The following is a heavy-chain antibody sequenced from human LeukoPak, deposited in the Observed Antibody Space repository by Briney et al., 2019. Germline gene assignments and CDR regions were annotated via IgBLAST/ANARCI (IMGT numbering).Heavy chain of an antibody. CDR2: IYYSGST. CDR1: GGSISSYY. V-gene: IGHV4-59*01. Sequence: SETLSLTCTVSGGSISSYYWSWIRQPPGKGLEWIGYIYYSGSTNYNPSLKSRVTISVDTSKNQFSLRLSSVTAADTAVYYCARDPYSSSWFYNWFDPWGQGTLVTVSS. CDR3: ARDPYSSSWFYNWFDP. J-gene: IGHJ5*02. D-gene: IGHD6-13*01.